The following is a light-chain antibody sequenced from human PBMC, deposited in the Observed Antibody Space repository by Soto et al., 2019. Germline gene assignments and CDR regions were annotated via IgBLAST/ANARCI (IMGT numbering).Light chain of an antibody. Sequence: DIVMTQSPDSLAVSLGERATINCKSSQSVLYSSNNKNFLAGYQQKPRQPPKLLIYWASTRESGVPDRFSGSGSATDFTLTISSLQAEDVAVYYCQQYYTPPPTFGQGTELGIK. CDR2: WAS. CDR1: QSVLYSSNNKNF. V-gene: IGKV4-1*01. J-gene: IGKJ2*01. CDR3: QQYYTPPPT.